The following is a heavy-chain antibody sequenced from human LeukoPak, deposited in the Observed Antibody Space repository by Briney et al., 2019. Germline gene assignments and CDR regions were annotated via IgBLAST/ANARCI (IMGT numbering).Heavy chain of an antibody. V-gene: IGHV3-74*03. J-gene: IGHJ5*02. CDR2: TVLEGRGP. Sequence: PGGSLRLSCAASGFTFTSYWTLGVRQVPGKGLGWVSRTVLEGRGPAYAHSVKGRFTVSTDDANSTLYLQMNSLRAEETGVYYCARDMMGPGACIDHWGQGTLVTVSS. CDR1: GFTFTSYW. D-gene: IGHD1-26*01. CDR3: ARDMMGPGACIDH.